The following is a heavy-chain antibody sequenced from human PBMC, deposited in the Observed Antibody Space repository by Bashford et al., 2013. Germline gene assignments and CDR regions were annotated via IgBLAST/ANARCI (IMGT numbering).Heavy chain of an antibody. CDR3: TRQTHVGTLSTSENYFGH. J-gene: IGHJ4*03. Sequence: SVKVSCKASGGTFSSYAISWVRQAPGQGLEWMGGIIPIFGTANYAQHFQGRVTMTSDTSTNTVSMELSSLTSEDTAVYYCTRQTHVGTLSTSENYFGHWGQGDNGHRLL. D-gene: IGHD2-15*01. CDR1: GGTFSSYA. V-gene: IGHV1-69*05. CDR2: IIPIFGTA.